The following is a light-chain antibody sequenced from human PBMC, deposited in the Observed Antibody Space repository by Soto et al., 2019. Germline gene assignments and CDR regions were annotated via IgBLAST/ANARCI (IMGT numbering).Light chain of an antibody. V-gene: IGKV3-15*01. Sequence: ETVMTQSPATLSVSPGERATLSCRASRSVTSHLAWYQQKPGQAPRLLIYGASTRATDIPARFSGSGSGTEFTLTISSLKSEDSAVYYCQQYNNWPPYTFGQGTNLEIK. CDR2: GAS. CDR1: RSVTSH. J-gene: IGKJ2*01. CDR3: QQYNNWPPYT.